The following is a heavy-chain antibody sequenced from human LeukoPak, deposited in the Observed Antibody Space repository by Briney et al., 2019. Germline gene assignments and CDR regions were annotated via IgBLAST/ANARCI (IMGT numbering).Heavy chain of an antibody. Sequence: PGGSLRLSCAASEFSFSNYWMSWVRQAPGKGLEWVANIKPDGSEKYYVDSVKGRFTIARDNARNSLHLQMNRLGAEDTAVYFCARVRAYTICSSGRGPADYWGQGILVTVSS. CDR3: ARVRAYTICSSGRGPADY. J-gene: IGHJ4*02. CDR1: EFSFSNYW. CDR2: IKPDGSEK. V-gene: IGHV3-7*01. D-gene: IGHD6-19*01.